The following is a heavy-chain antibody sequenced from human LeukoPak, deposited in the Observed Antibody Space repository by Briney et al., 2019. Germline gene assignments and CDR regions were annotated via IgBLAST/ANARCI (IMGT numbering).Heavy chain of an antibody. CDR1: GRSISSYY. D-gene: IGHD6-13*01. CDR3: ARRDSSSSWFDP. V-gene: IGHV4-4*07. J-gene: IGHJ5*02. Sequence: PSETLSLTCTLSGRSISSYYWSWIRHPAGEGREWIGRICTSGRTTYNPSLKSRVTISVDTSKNQFSLKLSSVTAADTAVYYCARRDSSSSWFDPWGQGTLVTVSS. CDR2: ICTSGRT.